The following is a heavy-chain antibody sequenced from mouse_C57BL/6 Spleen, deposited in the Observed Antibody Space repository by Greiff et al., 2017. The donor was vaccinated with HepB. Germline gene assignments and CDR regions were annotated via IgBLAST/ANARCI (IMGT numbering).Heavy chain of an antibody. J-gene: IGHJ4*01. D-gene: IGHD3-2*02. CDR1: GYSFTGYY. CDR2: INPSTGGT. Sequence: EVKLVESGPELVKPGASVKISCKASGYSFTGYYMNWVKQSPEKSLEWIGEINPSTGGTTYNQKFKAKATLTVDKSSSTAYMQLKSLTSEDSAVYYCAKTAQALYAMDYWGQGTSVTVSS. V-gene: IGHV1-42*01. CDR3: AKTAQALYAMDY.